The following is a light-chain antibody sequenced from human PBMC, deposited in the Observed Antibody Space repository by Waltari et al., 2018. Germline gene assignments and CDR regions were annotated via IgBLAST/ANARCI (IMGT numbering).Light chain of an antibody. Sequence: QSVLTQPPSVSGAPGQRVTISCTGSGSHTGARYDFTWYQQLPGKAPKLRIYGTSTRPLGVPDRYFGSQSGTSASLAITGLQAEDGADYYCQSYDTSLSVVFGGGTKLTVL. CDR1: GSHTGARYD. V-gene: IGLV1-40*01. CDR2: GTS. J-gene: IGLJ2*01. CDR3: QSYDTSLSVV.